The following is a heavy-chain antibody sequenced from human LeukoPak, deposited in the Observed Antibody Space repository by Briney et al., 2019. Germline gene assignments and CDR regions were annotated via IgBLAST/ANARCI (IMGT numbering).Heavy chain of an antibody. Sequence: SETLSLTCTVSGGSLSSYYWSWIRHPPGKGLEWIGYIYYSGSTNYNPSLKSRVTISADTSKNQFSLKLSSVTAADTAVYYCARLYGGNSRTGYYYYGMDVWGQGTTVTVSS. CDR3: ARLYGGNSRTGYYYYGMDV. CDR2: IYYSGST. J-gene: IGHJ6*02. CDR1: GGSLSSYY. V-gene: IGHV4-59*08. D-gene: IGHD4-23*01.